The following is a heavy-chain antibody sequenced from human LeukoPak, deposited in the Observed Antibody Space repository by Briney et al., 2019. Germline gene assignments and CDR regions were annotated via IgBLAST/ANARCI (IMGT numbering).Heavy chain of an antibody. CDR3: ASTPIVAAGTDYYYYGMDV. V-gene: IGHV1-69*01. CDR2: IIPIFATA. J-gene: IGHJ6*02. CDR1: GGTFSSYA. Sequence: SVKVSCKASGGTFSSYAISWVRQAPGQGLEWMGGIIPIFATANYAQKFQGRVTITAEVSTSTAYMELSSLRSEDTAVYYCASTPIVAAGTDYYYYGMDVWGQGNTVTVSS. D-gene: IGHD6-13*01.